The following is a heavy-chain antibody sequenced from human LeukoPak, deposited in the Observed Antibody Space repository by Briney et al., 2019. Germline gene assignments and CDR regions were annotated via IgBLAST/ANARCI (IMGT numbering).Heavy chain of an antibody. J-gene: IGHJ4*02. CDR3: AGGVRGVLEYFDF. CDR2: IYYSGST. V-gene: IGHV4-39*01. Sequence: PSETLSLTCSVSGGSFSSTSYYWSWIRQPPARGLEWIASIYYSGSTYYNSSLKSRLTIFADTSKKQYSLKLASVTAADTAVYYCAGGVRGVLEYFDFWGKGTLVTVSS. D-gene: IGHD3-10*01. CDR1: GGSFSSTSYY.